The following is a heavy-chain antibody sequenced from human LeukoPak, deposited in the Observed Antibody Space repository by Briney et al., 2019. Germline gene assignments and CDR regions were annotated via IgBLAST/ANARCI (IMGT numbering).Heavy chain of an antibody. CDR3: AREILGGFNPGAY. J-gene: IGHJ4*02. CDR1: LDSTTSNF. Sequence: SETLSLTCTVSLDSTTSNFWSWVRQPPGKGLGWIGEIHRSGSPNYNPSLQSRVTISIDRSRNQIALELSSVAAADTAVYYCAREILGGFNPGAYWGQGTLVTVSS. D-gene: IGHD1-14*01. CDR2: IHRSGSP. V-gene: IGHV4-4*02.